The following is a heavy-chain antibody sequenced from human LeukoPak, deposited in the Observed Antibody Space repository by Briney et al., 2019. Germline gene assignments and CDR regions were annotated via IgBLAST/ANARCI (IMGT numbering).Heavy chain of an antibody. D-gene: IGHD3-10*01. CDR3: ARERGRGVISPYFES. CDR2: IYSDGDT. Sequence: GGSLRLSCTASGFTVSSNYMSWVRQAPGKGLEWVSVIYSDGDTRYAASVKGRFTISRDNSKNTLYLQMNSLGAEDTALYYCARERGRGVISPYFESWGPGTLVTVSS. CDR1: GFTVSSNY. V-gene: IGHV3-66*01. J-gene: IGHJ4*02.